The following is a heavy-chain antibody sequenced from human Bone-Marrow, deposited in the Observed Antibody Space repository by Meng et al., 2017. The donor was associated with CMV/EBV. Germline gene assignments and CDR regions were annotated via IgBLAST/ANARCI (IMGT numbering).Heavy chain of an antibody. CDR2: ISAYNGNT. D-gene: IGHD3-3*01. V-gene: IGHV1-18*01. CDR3: ARDTGAYYECWSGWDD. CDR1: GYTFTSCG. J-gene: IGHJ4*02. Sequence: ASVKVSCKASGYTFTSCGISWVRQDPGQGLEWMGWISAYNGNTNYAQKLQGRVTMTTDTSTSTDYMGLRSLRADDTAVYYCARDTGAYYECWSGWDDWGQGTLVTVSS.